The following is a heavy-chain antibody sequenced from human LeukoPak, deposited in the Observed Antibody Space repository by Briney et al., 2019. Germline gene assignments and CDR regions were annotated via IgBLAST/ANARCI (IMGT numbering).Heavy chain of an antibody. CDR1: GGSISSYY. J-gene: IGHJ3*02. D-gene: IGHD6-13*01. CDR3: AREVAAAIAFDI. Sequence: PSETLSLTCTVYGGSISSYYWSWIRQPPGKGLECIGYIYHSGSTYYNPSLKSRVTISVDRSKNQFSLKLSSVTAADTAVYYCAREVAAAIAFDIWGQGTMVTVSS. CDR2: IYHSGST. V-gene: IGHV4-59*12.